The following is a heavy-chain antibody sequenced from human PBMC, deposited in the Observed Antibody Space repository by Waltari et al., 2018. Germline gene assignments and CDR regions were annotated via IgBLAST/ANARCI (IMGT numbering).Heavy chain of an antibody. J-gene: IGHJ6*02. V-gene: IGHV3-74*01. CDR1: GLTFVTYW. CDR3: ARVRLAHYDYFGFDV. D-gene: IGHD6-6*01. Sequence: EVQLVESGGGLVQPGGSLRLPCEVPGLTFVTYWMHWVRQVPGKGLVWVARINSDGSTINYADSVKGRFTISRDNAKNTVYLQMNSLRVEDTAVYFCARVRLAHYDYFGFDVWGQGTTVTVSS. CDR2: INSDGSTI.